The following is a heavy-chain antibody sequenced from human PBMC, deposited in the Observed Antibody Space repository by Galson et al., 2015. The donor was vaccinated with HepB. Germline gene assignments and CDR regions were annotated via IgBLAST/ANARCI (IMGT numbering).Heavy chain of an antibody. V-gene: IGHV7-4-1*02. CDR1: GYTFTSYA. J-gene: IGHJ3*02. CDR3: ARGIAVAGTLDAFDI. Sequence: SVKVSCKASGYTFTSYAMNWVRQAPGQGLEWMGWINTNTGNPTYAQGVTGRFVFSLDTSVSTAYLQISSLKAEDTAVYYCARGIAVAGTLDAFDIWGQGTMVTVSS. D-gene: IGHD6-19*01. CDR2: INTNTGNP.